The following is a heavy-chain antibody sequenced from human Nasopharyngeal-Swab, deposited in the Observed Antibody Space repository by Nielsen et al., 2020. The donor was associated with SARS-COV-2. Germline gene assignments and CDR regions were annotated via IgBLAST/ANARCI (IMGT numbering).Heavy chain of an antibody. D-gene: IGHD5-18*01. CDR2: ISGSGGST. CDR3: AKGIPSVPDY. J-gene: IGHJ4*02. CDR1: GFTFSSYA. V-gene: IGHV3-23*01. Sequence: ESLKISCAASGFTFSSYAMSWVRQAPGKGLEWVSAISGSGGSTYYADSVKGRFTISRDNSKNTLYLQMNSLRAEDTAVYYCAKGIPSVPDYWGQGTLVTVSS.